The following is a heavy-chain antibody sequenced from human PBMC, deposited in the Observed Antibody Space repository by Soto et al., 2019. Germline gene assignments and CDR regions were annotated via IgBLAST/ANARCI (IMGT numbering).Heavy chain of an antibody. Sequence: EVQLVESGGGLIQPGGSLRLSCAASGFTVSSNYMSWVRQAPGKGLEWVSVIYSGDTTYYADSVKGRFTTSRDNSKNTLYLQMISLRAEDTAVYYCARDLRTLYGMDVWGHGTTVTVSS. CDR2: IYSGDTT. CDR1: GFTVSSNY. J-gene: IGHJ6*02. CDR3: ARDLRTLYGMDV. V-gene: IGHV3-53*01.